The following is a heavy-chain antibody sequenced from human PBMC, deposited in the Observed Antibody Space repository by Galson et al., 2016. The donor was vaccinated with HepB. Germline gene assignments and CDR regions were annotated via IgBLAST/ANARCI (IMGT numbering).Heavy chain of an antibody. V-gene: IGHV1-24*01. J-gene: IGHJ6*02. CDR3: ATGRTGYYSYGVDL. CDR1: GYSLTELS. Sequence: SVKVSCKVSGYSLTELSMHWVRQAPGKGLEWMGGFDPKDDETVYAQKFQGRLTMTEDTSTDTAYMELSSLRSEDTAIYYCATGRTGYYSYGVDLWGQGTTVTVSS. CDR2: FDPKDDET. D-gene: IGHD1/OR15-1a*01.